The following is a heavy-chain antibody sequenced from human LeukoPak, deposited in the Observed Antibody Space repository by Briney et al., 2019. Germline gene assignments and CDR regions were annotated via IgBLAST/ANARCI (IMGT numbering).Heavy chain of an antibody. J-gene: IGHJ6*03. CDR3: ARRNQYYYGTGTHGYYYYMDV. D-gene: IGHD3-10*01. CDR2: IYTSGST. Sequence: PSETLSLTCTVSGGSISSYYWSWIRQPPGKGLEWIGYIYTSGSTNYNPSLKSRVTISVDTSKNQFHLKLSSVTAADTAVYYCARRNQYYYGTGTHGYYYYMDVWGKGTTVTVSS. CDR1: GGSISSYY. V-gene: IGHV4-4*09.